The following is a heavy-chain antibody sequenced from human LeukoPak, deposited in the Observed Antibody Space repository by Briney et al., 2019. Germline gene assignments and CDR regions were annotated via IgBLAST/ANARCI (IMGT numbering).Heavy chain of an antibody. Sequence: GRSLRLSCAASGFTFDDYAMHWVRQVPGKGLEWVSGISWKSHSIDYADSVKGRFTISRDNAKNSLYLQMNSLRAEDTAVYYCARERLYYYDSSGYPAYYFDYWGQGTLVTVSS. CDR1: GFTFDDYA. V-gene: IGHV3-9*01. D-gene: IGHD3-22*01. J-gene: IGHJ4*02. CDR3: ARERLYYYDSSGYPAYYFDY. CDR2: ISWKSHSI.